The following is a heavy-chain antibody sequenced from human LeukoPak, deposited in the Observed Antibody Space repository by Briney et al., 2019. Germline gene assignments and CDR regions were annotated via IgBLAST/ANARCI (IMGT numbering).Heavy chain of an antibody. CDR3: ARPHYYDSSGYSNPYYYYGMDV. Sequence: SETLSLTCAVYGGSSSGYYWSWIRQPPGKGLEWIGEINHSGSTNYNPSLKSRVTISVDTSKNQFSLKLSSVTAADTAVYYCARPHYYDSSGYSNPYYYYGMDVWGQGTTVTVSS. CDR2: INHSGST. D-gene: IGHD3-22*01. CDR1: GGSSSGYY. J-gene: IGHJ6*02. V-gene: IGHV4-34*01.